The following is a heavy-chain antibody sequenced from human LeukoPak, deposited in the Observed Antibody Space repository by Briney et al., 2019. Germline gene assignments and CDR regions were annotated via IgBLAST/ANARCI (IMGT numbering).Heavy chain of an antibody. CDR3: ARIHPANWNPFNWFDP. CDR2: IYYSGST. D-gene: IGHD1-1*01. CDR1: GGSISSSSYY. Sequence: SETLSLTCSDSGGSISSSSYYWGWIRQPPGKGLEWIGTIYYSGSTFYKPSLTSRVTISVDTSKNQFSLKLSSVTAADTAIYYCARIHPANWNPFNWFDPWGQGTLVTVSS. V-gene: IGHV4-39*01. J-gene: IGHJ5*02.